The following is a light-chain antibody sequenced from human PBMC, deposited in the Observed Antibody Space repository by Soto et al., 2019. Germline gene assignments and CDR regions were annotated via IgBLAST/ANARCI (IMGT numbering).Light chain of an antibody. V-gene: IGKV1-33*01. CDR3: QQYYDDLRT. J-gene: IGKJ4*02. CDR2: DAS. CDR1: HDINYY. Sequence: DIQMTQSPSSLSASVGDRVSITCPASHDINYYLNWYQQKPGTAPKLLIYDASNLQAGVTPRFSGGGSGTSFVLIISNLQPEDIATYYCQQYYDDLRTFGGGTKVEI.